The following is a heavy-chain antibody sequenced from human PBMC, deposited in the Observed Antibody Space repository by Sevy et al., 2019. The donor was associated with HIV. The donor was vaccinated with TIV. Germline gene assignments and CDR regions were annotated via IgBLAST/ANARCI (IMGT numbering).Heavy chain of an antibody. Sequence: GGSLRLSCAASGFTFSSYGMHWVRQAPGKGLEWVAVISYDGSNKYYADSVKGRFSISRDNSKNTLYLQMNSLRAEDTAVYYCAKGDYDFWSGFYGMDVWGQGTLVTVSS. CDR1: GFTFSSYG. CDR2: ISYDGSNK. D-gene: IGHD3-3*01. CDR3: AKGDYDFWSGFYGMDV. J-gene: IGHJ6*02. V-gene: IGHV3-30*18.